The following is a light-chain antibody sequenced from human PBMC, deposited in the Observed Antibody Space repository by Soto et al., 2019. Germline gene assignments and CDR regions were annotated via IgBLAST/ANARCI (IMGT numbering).Light chain of an antibody. CDR1: QSVSSY. J-gene: IGKJ1*01. V-gene: IGKV3-11*01. Sequence: EIVLTQSPATLSLSPGERATLSCRASQSVSSYLAWYQQKPGQASRLLIYDASNRATGIPARFSGSGSGTDFTLTISILEPEDVAVYYCQQRSNWPPTWTFGQGTKVDIK. CDR3: QQRSNWPPTWT. CDR2: DAS.